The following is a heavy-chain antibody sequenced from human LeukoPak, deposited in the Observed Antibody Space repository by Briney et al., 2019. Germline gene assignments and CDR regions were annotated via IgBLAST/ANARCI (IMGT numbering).Heavy chain of an antibody. D-gene: IGHD6-6*01. CDR3: SRARAIAARKYYYYMDV. CDR2: IWYDGGNK. Sequence: GGSLRLSCAASGFTFSGYGMHWVRQAPGKGLEWVAVIWYDGGNKYYADSVKGRFTFSRDNSKNTLYLQMNSLRAEDTAVYYCSRARAIAARKYYYYMDVWGKGTTVTVSS. CDR1: GFTFSGYG. V-gene: IGHV3-33*01. J-gene: IGHJ6*03.